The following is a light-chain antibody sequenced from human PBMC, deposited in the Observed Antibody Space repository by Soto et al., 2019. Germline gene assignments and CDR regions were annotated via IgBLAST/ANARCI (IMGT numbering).Light chain of an antibody. V-gene: IGKV3-20*01. CDR1: QSVRSDY. J-gene: IGKJ1*01. CDR3: QQYGSSRWT. Sequence: EIVLAQSPGTLSLSPVERATLSCRASQSVRSDYLAWYQQKPGQAPRLHIYGASTRATGIPDRFSGSGSGTDFTLTISRLEPEDFAVYYCQQYGSSRWTFGQGTKVDIK. CDR2: GAS.